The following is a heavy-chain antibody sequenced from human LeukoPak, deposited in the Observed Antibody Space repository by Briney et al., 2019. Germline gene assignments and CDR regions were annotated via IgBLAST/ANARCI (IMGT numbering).Heavy chain of an antibody. V-gene: IGHV4-59*01. Sequence: SETLSLTCTVSGGSIGSYYWSWIRQPPGKGLEWIGYIYYSGSTNYNPSLKSRVTISVDTSKNQFSLKLGSVTAADTAVYYCARTSYPLGYFDYWGQGTLVTVSS. CDR3: ARTSYPLGYFDY. CDR2: IYYSGST. CDR1: GGSIGSYY. D-gene: IGHD2-2*02. J-gene: IGHJ4*02.